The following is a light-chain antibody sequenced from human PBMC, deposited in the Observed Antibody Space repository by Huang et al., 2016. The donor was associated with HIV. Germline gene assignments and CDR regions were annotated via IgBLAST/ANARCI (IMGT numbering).Light chain of an antibody. J-gene: IGKJ4*01. Sequence: AIQLTQSPPSLSASAGDRVTITFRASQDINSALAWYQQKPGKAPKLLIYDASNLKSGVPSRFSGSGSGTDFTRSISSLQPEDFATYYCQQFNGFSLTFGGGTRVEIK. V-gene: IGKV1-13*02. CDR3: QQFNGFSLT. CDR2: DAS. CDR1: QDINSA.